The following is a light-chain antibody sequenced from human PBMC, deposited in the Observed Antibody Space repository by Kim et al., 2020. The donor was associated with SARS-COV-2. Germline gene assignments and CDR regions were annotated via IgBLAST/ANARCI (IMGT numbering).Light chain of an antibody. J-gene: IGLJ1*01. CDR3: GTWDSSLSGYV. Sequence: GQKVTISCSGSSTNNGKNSVSGYQQFPGTAPKLLIHDNSHRPSGIPARISASKSGTSATLGITGLQTGDEDDYYCGTWDSSLSGYVFGTGTKVTVL. CDR1: STNNGKNS. CDR2: DNS. V-gene: IGLV1-51*01.